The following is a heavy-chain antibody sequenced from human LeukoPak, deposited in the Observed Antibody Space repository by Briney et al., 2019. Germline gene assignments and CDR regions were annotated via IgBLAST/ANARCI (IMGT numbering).Heavy chain of an antibody. J-gene: IGHJ4*02. CDR2: INHSGST. D-gene: IGHD3-22*01. CDR1: GGSFSGYY. V-gene: IGHV4-34*01. Sequence: SETLSLTCAVYGGSFSGYYWSWIRQPPGKGLEWIGEINHSGSTNYNPSLKSRVTISVDTSKNQFSLKLSSVTAADTAVYYCARSPSSGYLDYWGQGTLVTVSS. CDR3: ARSPSSGYLDY.